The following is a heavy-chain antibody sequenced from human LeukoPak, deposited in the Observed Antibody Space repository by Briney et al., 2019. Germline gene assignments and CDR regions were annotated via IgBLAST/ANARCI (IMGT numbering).Heavy chain of an antibody. CDR1: GYTLTSYH. D-gene: IGHD6-19*01. CDR2: INSNSGGT. CDR3: ARESAVAGSLGFDY. J-gene: IGHJ4*02. Sequence: GASVKVSCKASGYTLTSYHINWVRQATGQGLEWMGWINSNSGGTNYAQKFQGRVTMTRDTSISTAYMELSRLRSDDTAVYYCARESAVAGSLGFDYWGQGTLVTVSS. V-gene: IGHV1-2*02.